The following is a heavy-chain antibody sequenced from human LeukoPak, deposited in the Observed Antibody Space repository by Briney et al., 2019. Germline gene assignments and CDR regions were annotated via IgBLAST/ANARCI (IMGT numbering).Heavy chain of an antibody. D-gene: IGHD3-3*01. V-gene: IGHV1-18*01. CDR1: GGTFSSYG. CDR2: ISAYNGNT. Sequence: ASVKVSCKASGGTFSSYGISWVRQAPGQGLEWMGWISAYNGNTNYAQKLQGRVTMTTDTSTSTAYMELRSLRSDDTAVYYCARKGGNFWSGYRANDYMDVWGKGTTVTVSS. J-gene: IGHJ6*03. CDR3: ARKGGNFWSGYRANDYMDV.